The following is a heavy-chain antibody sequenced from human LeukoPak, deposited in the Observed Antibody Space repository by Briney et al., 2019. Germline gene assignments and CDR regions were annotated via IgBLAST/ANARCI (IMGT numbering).Heavy chain of an antibody. D-gene: IGHD1-1*01. J-gene: IGHJ4*02. V-gene: IGHV1-8*01. Sequence: GASVKVSCRASGYTFTSYDINWVRQATGQGLEWMGWMNPNSGNTGYAQKFQGRVTMTRNTSISTAYMELSSLRSEDTAVYYCARRLGNDGIFDYWGQGTLVTVSS. CDR1: GYTFTSYD. CDR3: ARRLGNDGIFDY. CDR2: MNPNSGNT.